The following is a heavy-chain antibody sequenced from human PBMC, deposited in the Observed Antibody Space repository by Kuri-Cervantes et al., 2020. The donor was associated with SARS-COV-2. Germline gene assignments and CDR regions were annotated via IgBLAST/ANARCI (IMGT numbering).Heavy chain of an antibody. V-gene: IGHV3-21*04. CDR3: AKDRDYDILTGYYGMDV. D-gene: IGHD3-9*01. CDR2: ISSSSSYI. Sequence: GGSLRLSCAASGFTFSSYSMNWVRQAPGKGLEWVSSISSSSSYIYYADSVKGRFTISRDNAKNSLYLEMNSLRAEDTALYYCAKDRDYDILTGYYGMDVWGQGTTVTVSS. CDR1: GFTFSSYS. J-gene: IGHJ6*02.